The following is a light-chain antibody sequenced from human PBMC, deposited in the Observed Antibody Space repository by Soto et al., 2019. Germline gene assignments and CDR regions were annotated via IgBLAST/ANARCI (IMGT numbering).Light chain of an antibody. CDR2: EVS. J-gene: IGLJ1*01. CDR1: SSDVGGSNY. Sequence: QSALIQPVSVSGSPGQSITISCTGTSSDVGGSNYVSWYQHHPHRAPKLLIYEVSYRPSGVSNRFSGSKSGNTASLTISGLQADDEADYYCSSYTSSNTLEVFGFGTRSPS. V-gene: IGLV2-14*01. CDR3: SSYTSSNTLEV.